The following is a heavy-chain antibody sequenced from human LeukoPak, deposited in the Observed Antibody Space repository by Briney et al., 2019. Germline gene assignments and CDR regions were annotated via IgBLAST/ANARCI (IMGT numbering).Heavy chain of an antibody. J-gene: IGHJ6*02. V-gene: IGHV3-7*01. Sequence: PGGSLRLSCAASEFTFSSYWMSWVRQAPGKGLEWVANIKQDGSEKYYVDSVKGRFTISRDNAKNSLYLQMNSLRAEDTAVYYCARVGGGSPYYYYGMDVWGQGTTVTVSS. D-gene: IGHD2-15*01. CDR1: EFTFSSYW. CDR2: IKQDGSEK. CDR3: ARVGGGSPYYYYGMDV.